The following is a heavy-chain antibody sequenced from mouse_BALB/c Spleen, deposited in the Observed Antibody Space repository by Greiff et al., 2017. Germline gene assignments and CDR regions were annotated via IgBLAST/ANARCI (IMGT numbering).Heavy chain of an antibody. CDR3: ARGDFITSFDY. CDR2: ISSGGST. Sequence: EVKLMESGGGLVKPGGSLKLSCAASGFTFSSYAMSWVRQTPEKRLEWVASISSGGSTYYPDSVKGRFTISRDNARNILYLQMSSLRSEDTAMYYGARGDFITSFDYWGQGTTLTVSS. CDR1: GFTFSSYA. D-gene: IGHD1-2*01. V-gene: IGHV5-6-5*01. J-gene: IGHJ2*01.